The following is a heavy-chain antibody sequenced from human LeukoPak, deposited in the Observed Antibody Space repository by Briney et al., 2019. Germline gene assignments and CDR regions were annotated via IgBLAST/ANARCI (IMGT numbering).Heavy chain of an antibody. D-gene: IGHD1-1*01. CDR1: GGSVSGYY. J-gene: IGHJ6*03. V-gene: IGHV4-34*01. CDR3: ARVAFGSQLPPWDYYYMDV. Sequence: PSETLSLTCAVYGGSVSGYYWSWIRQPPGKGLEWNGEINHSGSTNYNPSLKSRVTISVDTSKNQFSLKLSSVTAADTAVYYCARVAFGSQLPPWDYYYMDVWGKGTTVTVSS. CDR2: INHSGST.